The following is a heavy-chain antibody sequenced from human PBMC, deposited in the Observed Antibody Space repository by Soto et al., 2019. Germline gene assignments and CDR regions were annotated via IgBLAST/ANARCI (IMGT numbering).Heavy chain of an antibody. Sequence: PGGSLRLSCAASGFTFSSYAMSWVRQAPGKGLEWVSAISGSGGSTYDADSVKGRFTVSRDNSKNTRYLQMNSLRAEDTAVYYCAKEDRAYYDFWSAPPDAFDIWGQGTMVTVSS. V-gene: IGHV3-23*01. CDR2: ISGSGGST. J-gene: IGHJ3*02. CDR1: GFTFSSYA. CDR3: AKEDRAYYDFWSAPPDAFDI. D-gene: IGHD3-3*01.